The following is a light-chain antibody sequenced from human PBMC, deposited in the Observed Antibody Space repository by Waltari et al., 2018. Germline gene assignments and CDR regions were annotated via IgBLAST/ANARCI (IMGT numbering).Light chain of an antibody. Sequence: QSALTQPASVSGSPGQSITISCTGSSSDVGVYNYVSGYQQHPGKAPKLLIYEVSYRPSGVSYRFSGSKSGNTASLTISGLQAEDEADYYCSSYTTSSTRVVFGGGTTVTVL. CDR1: SSDVGVYNY. CDR3: SSYTTSSTRVV. CDR2: EVS. V-gene: IGLV2-14*01. J-gene: IGLJ2*01.